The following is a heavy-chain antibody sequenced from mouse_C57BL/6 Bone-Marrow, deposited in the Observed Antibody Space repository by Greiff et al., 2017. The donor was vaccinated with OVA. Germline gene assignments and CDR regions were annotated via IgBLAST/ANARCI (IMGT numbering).Heavy chain of an antibody. D-gene: IGHD2-4*01. CDR3: ARERDYDVFDY. J-gene: IGHJ2*01. V-gene: IGHV1-82*01. Sequence: QVQLQQSGPELVKPGASVKISCKASGYAFSSSWMNWVKQRPGKGLEWIGRIYPGDGDTNYNGKFKGKATLTADKSSSTAYMQLSSLTSEDSAVYFCARERDYDVFDYWGQGTTLTVSS. CDR2: IYPGDGDT. CDR1: GYAFSSSW.